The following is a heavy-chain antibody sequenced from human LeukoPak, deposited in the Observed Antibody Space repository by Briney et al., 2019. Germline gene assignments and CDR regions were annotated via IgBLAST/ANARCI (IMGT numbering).Heavy chain of an antibody. Sequence: ASLKVSCKASGYTFTGSYIHWVRQAPGQGLEWMGWINPNSGGTEFAQKFQGRVTMTRDTSISTAYMELSRLRSDDTTVYYCARRTPVAGTYWNFDLWGRGTLVTVSS. CDR3: ARRTPVAGTYWNFDL. D-gene: IGHD6-19*01. CDR2: INPNSGGT. V-gene: IGHV1-2*02. J-gene: IGHJ2*01. CDR1: GYTFTGSY.